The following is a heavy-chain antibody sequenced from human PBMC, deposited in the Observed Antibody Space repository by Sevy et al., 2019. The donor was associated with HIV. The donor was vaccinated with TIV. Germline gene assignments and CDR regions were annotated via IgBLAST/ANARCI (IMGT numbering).Heavy chain of an antibody. J-gene: IGHJ4*02. CDR3: AKDLAGPGRRYFDS. Sequence: GGSLRLACAASGFTFTNYGMHWVRQVPGKGLEWVTFIRYDGSDKYYAASVKGRLTISRDDSKKSLYLQMESLRPEDTAIYYCAKDLAGPGRRYFDSWGQGTLVTVSS. D-gene: IGHD2-15*01. CDR1: GFTFTNYG. CDR2: IRYDGSDK. V-gene: IGHV3-30*02.